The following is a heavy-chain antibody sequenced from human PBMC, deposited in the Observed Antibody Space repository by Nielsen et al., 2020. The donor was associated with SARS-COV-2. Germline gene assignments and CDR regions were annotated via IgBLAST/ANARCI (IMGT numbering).Heavy chain of an antibody. J-gene: IGHJ4*01. CDR2: IYYSGSP. CDR3: ARAPFYGSNSRGPFDY. V-gene: IGHV4-59*11. CDR1: GDSITSQY. D-gene: IGHD4-23*01. Sequence: SETLSLTCAVSGDSITSQYWGWIRQPPGRGLEWIGYIYYSGSPTYNPSLKSRVAISMETSKNQFSLKVTSMTAADTAVYFCARAPFYGSNSRGPFDYWGRGTLVTVSS.